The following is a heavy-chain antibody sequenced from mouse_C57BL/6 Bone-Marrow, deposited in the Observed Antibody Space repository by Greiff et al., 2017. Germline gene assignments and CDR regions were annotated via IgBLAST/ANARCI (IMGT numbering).Heavy chain of an antibody. V-gene: IGHV1-4*01. D-gene: IGHD2-1*01. J-gene: IGHJ2*01. CDR1: GYTFTSYT. Sequence: QVQLQQSGAELARPGASVKMSCKASGYTFTSYTMHWVKQRPGQGLEWIGYITPSRGYTKYNQKFKDKATLTADKSSSTAYVQLCSLTYEDSAVYYCAEGYYGKIDYWGQGTTLTVSS. CDR2: ITPSRGYT. CDR3: AEGYYGKIDY.